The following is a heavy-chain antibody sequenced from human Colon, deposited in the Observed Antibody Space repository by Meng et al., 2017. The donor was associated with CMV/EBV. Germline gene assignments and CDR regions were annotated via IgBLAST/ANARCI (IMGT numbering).Heavy chain of an antibody. J-gene: IGHJ4*02. D-gene: IGHD3-10*01. CDR1: GFTFSSYA. CDR3: GKMGAWFRVDS. Sequence: GGSLRLSCAASGFTFSSYAMSWVRQAPGKGLEWVAVIGGSATIIQYADSVKGRFAISRDNSTNTLYLEMNSLRADDTAVHYCGKMGAWFRVDSWGQGTPVTVSS. V-gene: IGHV3-23*01. CDR2: IGGSATII.